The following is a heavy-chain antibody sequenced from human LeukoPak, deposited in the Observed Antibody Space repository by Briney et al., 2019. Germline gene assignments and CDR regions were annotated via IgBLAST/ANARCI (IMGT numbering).Heavy chain of an antibody. V-gene: IGHV3-53*01. CDR3: ARDSPKYGMDV. CDR1: GFTVSSNY. J-gene: IGHJ6*02. CDR2: IYSGGST. Sequence: GGSLRLSCAASGFTVSSNYMSWVRQAPGKGLEWVSVIYSGGSTYYADPAKGRCTIPRDNSKNTLYLQINSLRAEDTAVYYFARDSPKYGMDVWGQGTTVTASS.